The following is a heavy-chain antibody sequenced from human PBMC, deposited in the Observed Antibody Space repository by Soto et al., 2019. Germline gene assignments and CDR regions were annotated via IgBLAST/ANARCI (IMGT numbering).Heavy chain of an antibody. CDR2: MNPNSGNT. CDR3: GGVMLHVGDYYYYMDV. CDR1: GYTFTSYD. V-gene: IGHV1-8*01. Sequence: ASVKVSCKASGYTFTSYDINWVRQATGQGLEWMGWMNPNSGNTGYAQKFQGRVTMTRNTSISTAYMELSSLRSEDTAVYYSGGVMLHVGDYYYYMDVWGKGTTVTVSS. D-gene: IGHD3-16*01. J-gene: IGHJ6*03.